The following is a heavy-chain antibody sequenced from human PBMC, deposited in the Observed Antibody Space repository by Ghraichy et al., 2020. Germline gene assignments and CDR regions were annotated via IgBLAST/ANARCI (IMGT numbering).Heavy chain of an antibody. CDR2: IIPIFGTA. CDR1: GGTFSSYA. CDR3: ARSVLRYFDWLFPSSVGMDV. V-gene: IGHV1-69*13. D-gene: IGHD3-9*01. Sequence: SVKVSCKASGGTFSSYAISWVRQAPGQGLEWMGGIIPIFGTANYAQKFQGRVTITADESTSTAYMELSSLRSEDTAVYYCARSVLRYFDWLFPSSVGMDVWGQGTTVTVSS. J-gene: IGHJ6*02.